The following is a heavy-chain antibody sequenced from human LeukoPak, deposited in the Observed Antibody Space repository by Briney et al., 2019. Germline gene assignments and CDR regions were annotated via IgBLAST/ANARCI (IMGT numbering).Heavy chain of an antibody. CDR3: VRDGEGSTPFDS. J-gene: IGHJ4*02. V-gene: IGHV3-23*01. D-gene: IGHD2-2*01. CDR2: ISGSGGST. CDR1: GFTFSSYA. Sequence: PGGSLRLSCAASGFTFSSYAMSWVRQAPGKGLEWVSAISGSGGSTYYADSVKGRFTISRDNSKNTLYLQMNSLRAEDTAVYYCVRDGEGSTPFDSRGQGTLVTVSS.